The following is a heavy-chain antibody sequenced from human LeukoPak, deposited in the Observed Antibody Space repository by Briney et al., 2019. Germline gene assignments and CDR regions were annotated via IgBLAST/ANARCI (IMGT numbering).Heavy chain of an antibody. J-gene: IGHJ4*02. CDR3: ARGVSGTIDY. CDR1: GFTFSSHW. Sequence: GGSLRLSCAASGFTFSSHWMHWVRQAPGKGLVWVSHINSDGSSTSYADSVKGRFTISRDNAKSTLYLQMNSLRGEDTAVYYCARGVSGTIDYWGQGTLVTVSS. V-gene: IGHV3-74*01. CDR2: INSDGSST. D-gene: IGHD1-20*01.